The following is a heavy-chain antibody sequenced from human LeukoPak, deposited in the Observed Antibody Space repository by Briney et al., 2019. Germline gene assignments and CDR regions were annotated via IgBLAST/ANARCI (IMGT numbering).Heavy chain of an antibody. D-gene: IGHD3-16*01. V-gene: IGHV1-69*04. CDR3: ARDRFGEIVTVN. J-gene: IGHJ4*02. CDR1: GYTFTSYG. Sequence: ASVKVSCKASGYTFTSYGISWVRQTPGQGLEWMGRIIPILGIANYAQKFQGRVTITADKSTSTAYMELSSLRSEDTAVYYCARDRFGEIVTVNWGQGTLVTVSS. CDR2: IIPILGIA.